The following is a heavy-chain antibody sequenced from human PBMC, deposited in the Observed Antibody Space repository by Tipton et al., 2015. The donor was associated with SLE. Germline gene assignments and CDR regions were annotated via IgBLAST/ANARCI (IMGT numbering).Heavy chain of an antibody. CDR3: ARGSDGEYVRYFDV. V-gene: IGHV4-4*07. Sequence: LSLTCTVSGGSISFDYWSWIRQSAGGGLGGVGRIYSSGGRDYNPSLRSRVTMSIDASQNRVSLRLKSVSAADTAVYYCARGSDGEYVRYFDVWGPGTLVTVSS. J-gene: IGHJ2*01. CDR1: GGSISFDY. CDR2: IYSSGGR. D-gene: IGHD4-17*01.